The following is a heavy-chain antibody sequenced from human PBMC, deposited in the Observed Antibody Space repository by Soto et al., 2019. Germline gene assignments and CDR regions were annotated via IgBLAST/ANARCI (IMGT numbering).Heavy chain of an antibody. CDR2: ISYDGSNK. Sequence: QVQLVESGGGVVQPGRSLRLSCAASGFTFSSYGMHWVRQAPGKGLEWVAVISYDGSNKYYADSVKGRFTISRDNSKNTLYLQMNSQRAEDTAVYYCAKAMLTVVTDLDAYWGQGTLVTVSS. CDR1: GFTFSSYG. J-gene: IGHJ4*02. CDR3: AKAMLTVVTDLDAY. D-gene: IGHD2-15*01. V-gene: IGHV3-30*18.